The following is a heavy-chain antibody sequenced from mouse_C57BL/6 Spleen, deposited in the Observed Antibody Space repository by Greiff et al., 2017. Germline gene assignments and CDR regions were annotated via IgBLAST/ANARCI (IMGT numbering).Heavy chain of an antibody. CDR2: ISSGGDYI. Sequence: EVQVVESGEGLVKPGGSLKLSCAASGFTFSSYAMSWVRQTPEKRLEWVAYISSGGDYIYYADTVKGRFTISRDNARNTLYLQMSSLKSEDTAMYYCTRDRDRDSPYYFDYWGQGTTLTVSS. D-gene: IGHD2-12*01. V-gene: IGHV5-9-1*02. J-gene: IGHJ2*01. CDR1: GFTFSSYA. CDR3: TRDRDRDSPYYFDY.